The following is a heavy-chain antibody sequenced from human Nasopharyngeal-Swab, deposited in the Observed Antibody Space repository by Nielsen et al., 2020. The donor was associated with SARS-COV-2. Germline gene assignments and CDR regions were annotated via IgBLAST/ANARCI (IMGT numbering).Heavy chain of an antibody. CDR3: ARDVYCSGGSCLDP. CDR2: VNQDGSRT. Sequence: GGSLRLSCAASGFSFRTYWMHWVRQSPGKGLLWVSRVNQDGSRTDYADSVRGRFTISRDNSKNTLYLQMNSLRAEDTAVYYCARDVYCSGGSCLDPWGQGTLVTVSS. CDR1: GFSFRTYW. D-gene: IGHD2-15*01. J-gene: IGHJ5*02. V-gene: IGHV3-74*01.